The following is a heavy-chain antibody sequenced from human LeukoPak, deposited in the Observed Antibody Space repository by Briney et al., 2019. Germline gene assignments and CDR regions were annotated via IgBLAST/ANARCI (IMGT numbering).Heavy chain of an antibody. Sequence: TLSLTCTVSGGSISSGDYYWSWIRQPPGKGLKWIGYIYYSGSTYYNPSLKSRVTISVDTSKNQFSLKLSSVTAADTAVYYCARGAGGYDILTGPFDYWGQGTLVTVSS. CDR3: ARGAGGYDILTGPFDY. V-gene: IGHV4-30-4*01. J-gene: IGHJ4*02. CDR1: GGSISSGDYY. CDR2: IYYSGST. D-gene: IGHD3-9*01.